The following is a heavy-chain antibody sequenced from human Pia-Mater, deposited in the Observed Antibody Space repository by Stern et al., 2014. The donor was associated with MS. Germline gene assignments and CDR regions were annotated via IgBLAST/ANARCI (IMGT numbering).Heavy chain of an antibody. CDR3: ARARRDYYDSSGYPYYFDY. Sequence: EVQLVESGGGLVQPGGSLRRSCAASGFTFSSYDMHWVRQATGKGLEWVSAIGTAGDTYYPGSVKGRFTISRENAKNSLYLQMNSLRAGDTAVYYCARARRDYYDSSGYPYYFDYWGQGTLVTVSS. J-gene: IGHJ4*02. CDR1: GFTFSSYD. V-gene: IGHV3-13*01. D-gene: IGHD3-22*01. CDR2: IGTAGDT.